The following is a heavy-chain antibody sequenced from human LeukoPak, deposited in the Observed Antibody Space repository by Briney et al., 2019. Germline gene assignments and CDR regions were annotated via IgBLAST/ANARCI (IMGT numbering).Heavy chain of an antibody. CDR2: IISSGSTI. J-gene: IGHJ5*02. Sequence: PGGALGLSWAASGFTFSRYEMNWVRQAPGKGLEWVSYIISSGSTIYYTDPVKGRFTISRDNAKNSLYLQMNSLRAEDTAVYYCARDGAYSSSWVWFDPWGQGTLVTVSS. D-gene: IGHD6-13*01. CDR3: ARDGAYSSSWVWFDP. CDR1: GFTFSRYE. V-gene: IGHV3-48*03.